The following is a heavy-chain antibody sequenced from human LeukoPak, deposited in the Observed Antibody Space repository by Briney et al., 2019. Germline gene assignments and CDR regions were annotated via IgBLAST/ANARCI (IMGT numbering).Heavy chain of an antibody. CDR2: TYYRSKWYS. V-gene: IGHV6-1*01. CDR1: GDSVSSNSAA. J-gene: IGHJ4*02. D-gene: IGHD3-16*02. Sequence: SQTLSLTCAISGDSVSSNSAAWSWIGQSPSRGLEWLGRTYYRSKWYSDYAVSVKSRITINPDTSKNQFSLQLNSVTPEDTAAYYCARDVRHDYVWGSYRLEFDYWGQGTLVTVSS. CDR3: ARDVRHDYVWGSYRLEFDY.